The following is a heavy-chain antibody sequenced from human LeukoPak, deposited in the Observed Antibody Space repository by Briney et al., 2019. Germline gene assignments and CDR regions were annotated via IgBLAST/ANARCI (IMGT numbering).Heavy chain of an antibody. J-gene: IGHJ3*02. CDR2: MNPNSGNT. CDR3: ASAITIVRGVSDAFDI. Sequence: ASVKVSCKASGYTFTSYDIYWVRQATGQGLEWMGWMNPNSGNTGYAQKFQGRVTMTRNTSISTAYMELSSLRSEDTAVYYCASAITIVRGVSDAFDIWGQGTMVTVSS. D-gene: IGHD3-10*01. V-gene: IGHV1-8*01. CDR1: GYTFTSYD.